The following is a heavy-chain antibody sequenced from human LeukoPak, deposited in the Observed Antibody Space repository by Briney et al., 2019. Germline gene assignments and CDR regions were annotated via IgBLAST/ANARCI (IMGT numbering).Heavy chain of an antibody. CDR3: ARHYGYYALDV. V-gene: IGHV3-7*01. CDR1: GFPFGSYS. D-gene: IGHD3-10*01. Sequence: PGGSLRLSCAASGFPFGSYSMNWVRQAPGKGLEWVANIKQDGSEKYYVDSVKGRFTISRDNAKNSLYLQMNSLRAEDTAVYYCARHYGYYALDVWGHGTTVSVSS. J-gene: IGHJ6*02. CDR2: IKQDGSEK.